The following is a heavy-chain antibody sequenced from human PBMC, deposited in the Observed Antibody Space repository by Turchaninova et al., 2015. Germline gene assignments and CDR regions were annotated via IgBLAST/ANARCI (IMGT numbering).Heavy chain of an antibody. CDR2: INAGNGNT. J-gene: IGHJ4*02. D-gene: IGHD6-19*01. V-gene: IGHV1-3*01. CDR1: GYTFTSYA. Sequence: QVQLVQSGAEVKKPGASVKVSCKGSGYTFTSYAMHWVRQAPGQMLEWMGWINAGNGNTKYSQKFQGRVTITRDTSASTAYMELSSLRSEDTAVYYCARVNQYSSGWYGTFDYWGQGTLVTVSS. CDR3: ARVNQYSSGWYGTFDY.